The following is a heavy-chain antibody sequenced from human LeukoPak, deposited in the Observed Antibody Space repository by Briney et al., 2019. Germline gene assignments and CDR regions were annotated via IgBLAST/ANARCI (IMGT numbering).Heavy chain of an antibody. V-gene: IGHV1-2*02. CDR1: GYTFTDYY. J-gene: IGHJ6*03. Sequence: ASVKVSCKASGYTFTDYYMHWVRQAPGQGLEWMGWINPNSGGTNYAQKFQGRVTMTRDTSISTAYMELSRLRSDDTAVYYCARDGYYGSGVYYYYMDVWGKGTTVTISS. CDR2: INPNSGGT. CDR3: ARDGYYGSGVYYYYMDV. D-gene: IGHD3-10*01.